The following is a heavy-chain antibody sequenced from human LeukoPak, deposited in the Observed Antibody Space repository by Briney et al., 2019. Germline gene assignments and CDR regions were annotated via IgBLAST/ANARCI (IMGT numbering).Heavy chain of an antibody. J-gene: IGHJ4*02. V-gene: IGHV3-21*01. CDR2: ISSSSSYI. D-gene: IGHD1-26*01. Sequence: GGSLRLSCAASGFTFSSYEMNWVRQAPGKGLEWVSSISSSSSYIYYADSVKGRFTISRDNAKNSLYLQMNSLRAEDTAVYYCARWGSGSYTGNFDYWGQGTLVTVSS. CDR3: ARWGSGSYTGNFDY. CDR1: GFTFSSYE.